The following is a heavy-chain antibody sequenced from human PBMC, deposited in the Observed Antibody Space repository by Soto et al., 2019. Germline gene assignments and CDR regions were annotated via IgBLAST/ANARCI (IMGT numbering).Heavy chain of an antibody. Sequence: SVKVSCKASGGTFSSYTISWVRQAPGQGLEWMGRIIPILGIANYAQKFQGRVTITADKSTSTAYMELSSLRSEDTAVYYCARDGYSSGWYGPPDYYYYMDVWGKGTTVTVSS. D-gene: IGHD6-19*01. CDR2: IIPILGIA. CDR1: GGTFSSYT. J-gene: IGHJ6*03. CDR3: ARDGYSSGWYGPPDYYYYMDV. V-gene: IGHV1-69*04.